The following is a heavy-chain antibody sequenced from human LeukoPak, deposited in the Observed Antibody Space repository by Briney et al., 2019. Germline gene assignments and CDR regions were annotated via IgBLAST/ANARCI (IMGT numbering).Heavy chain of an antibody. D-gene: IGHD2-2*01. CDR3: ATFIVVVPAAPLDYYYGMDV. CDR2: FDPEDGET. V-gene: IGHV1-24*01. J-gene: IGHJ6*02. CDR1: GYTLTELS. Sequence: ASVTVSCKVSGYTLTELSMHWVRQAPGKGLEWMGGFDPEDGETIYAQKFQGRVTMTEDTSTDTAYMELSSLRSEDTAVYYCATFIVVVPAAPLDYYYGMDVWGQGTTVTVSS.